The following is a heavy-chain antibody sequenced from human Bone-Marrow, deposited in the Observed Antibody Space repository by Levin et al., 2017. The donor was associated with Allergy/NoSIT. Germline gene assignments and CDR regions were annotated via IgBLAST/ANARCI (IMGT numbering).Heavy chain of an antibody. Sequence: PGGSLRLSCAASGFTFSSYGMHWVRQAPGKGLEWVAVIWYDGSNKYYADSVKGRFTISRDNSKNTLYLQMNSLRAEDTAVYYCARKRRTTVTIQNRYDYYMDVWGKGTTVTVSS. CDR1: GFTFSSYG. D-gene: IGHD4-17*01. CDR3: ARKRRTTVTIQNRYDYYMDV. V-gene: IGHV3-33*01. CDR2: IWYDGSNK. J-gene: IGHJ6*03.